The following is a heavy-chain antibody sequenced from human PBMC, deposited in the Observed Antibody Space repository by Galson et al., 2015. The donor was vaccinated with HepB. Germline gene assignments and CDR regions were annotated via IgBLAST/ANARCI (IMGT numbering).Heavy chain of an antibody. CDR1: GGTFSSYA. D-gene: IGHD3-3*01. J-gene: IGHJ4*02. CDR2: IIPIFGTA. CDR3: ARTTIFGVVILNYFDY. V-gene: IGHV1-69*06. Sequence: SVKVFCKASGGTFSSYAISWVRQAPGQGLEWMGGIIPIFGTANYAQKFQGRVTITADKSTSTAYMELSSLRSEDTAVYYCARTTIFGVVILNYFDYWGQGTLVTVSS.